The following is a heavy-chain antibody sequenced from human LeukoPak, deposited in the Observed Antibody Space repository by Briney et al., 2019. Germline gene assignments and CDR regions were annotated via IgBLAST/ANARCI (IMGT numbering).Heavy chain of an antibody. V-gene: IGHV3-30*02. CDR2: IRYDGSNK. CDR3: ERGYSRSENY. Sequence: GGSLRLSCAASGFTFSSFGMLWVCQAPGKGLEWVAFIRYDGSNKYYADSVKGRFTISRDNSKNTLYLQMNSLRAEDTAVYFRERGYSRSENYGGQGTLVTVSS. J-gene: IGHJ4*02. CDR1: GFTFSSFG. D-gene: IGHD6-13*01.